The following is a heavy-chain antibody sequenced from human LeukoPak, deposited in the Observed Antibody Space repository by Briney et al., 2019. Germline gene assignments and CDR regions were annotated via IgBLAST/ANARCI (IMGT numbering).Heavy chain of an antibody. CDR1: GFTFSPYG. J-gene: IGHJ6*03. V-gene: IGHV3-30*02. D-gene: IGHD4-17*01. CDR3: AKDGDYVVNYYYYMVV. Sequence: PGGSLRLSCAACGFTFSPYGMNWVRQAPGKGLEWVAFIPYDGSNRHYVDSVKGRFTISRDNSKNTLDLQMNSLRAEDTAVYYCAKDGDYVVNYYYYMVVWGKGTTVTVSS. CDR2: IPYDGSNR.